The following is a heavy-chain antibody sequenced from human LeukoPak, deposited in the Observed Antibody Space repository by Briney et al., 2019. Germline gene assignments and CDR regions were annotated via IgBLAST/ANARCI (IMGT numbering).Heavy chain of an antibody. CDR3: ARDVGTVTTVVAFDI. CDR2: ISPDGGTT. D-gene: IGHD4-17*01. J-gene: IGHJ3*02. Sequence: GGSLRFSCAASGFTFSRYWMHWVRQAPGKGLMWVSRISPDGGTTLYADSVKGRFTISRDNAKNTLYLQMNSLGAEDTAVYYCARDVGTVTTVVAFDIWGQGTMVTVSS. V-gene: IGHV3-74*03. CDR1: GFTFSRYW.